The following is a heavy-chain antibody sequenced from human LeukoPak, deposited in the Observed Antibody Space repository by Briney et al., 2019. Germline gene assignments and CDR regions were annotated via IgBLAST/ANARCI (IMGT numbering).Heavy chain of an antibody. D-gene: IGHD1-26*01. CDR2: IYPGDSDT. CDR3: ATLGPGSGVHNSGSYHQTFDI. V-gene: IGHV5-51*01. Sequence: GESLKISCKGSGYSFTNDWIAWVRQMPGKGLEWMGIIYPGDSDTRYSPSFQGQVTISADKSISTAYLQWSSLKASDTAMYYCATLGPGSGVHNSGSYHQTFDIWGQGTMVTVSS. J-gene: IGHJ3*02. CDR1: GYSFTNDW.